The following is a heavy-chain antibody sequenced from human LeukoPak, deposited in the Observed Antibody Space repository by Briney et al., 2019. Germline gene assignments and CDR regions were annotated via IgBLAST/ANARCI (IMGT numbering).Heavy chain of an antibody. V-gene: IGHV7-4-1*01. D-gene: IGHD2/OR15-2a*01. CDR3: ARDPSRSPGGGFFSPLGY. CDR1: GYSFTDYA. J-gene: IGHJ4*02. Sequence: GASVKVSCKASGYSFTDYAVNWLRQAPGQGLEWMGWINTHTATPTYAQKFTGRFVFSLDASVSTAYLQIGSLKADDTAIYYCARDPSRSPGGGFFSPLGYWGPGSLVTVSS. CDR2: INTHTATP.